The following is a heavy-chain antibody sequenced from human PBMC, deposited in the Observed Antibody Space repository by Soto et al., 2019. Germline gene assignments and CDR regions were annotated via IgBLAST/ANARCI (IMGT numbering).Heavy chain of an antibody. J-gene: IGHJ6*02. D-gene: IGHD3-3*01. Sequence: GGSLRLSCAASGFSFSSYEMHWVRQAPGKGLEWVSYITSSGNVINYAGSVKGRFTISRDNANNSLYLQMSSLRAEDTAVYCCARRFKDYYHAMDVWGQGTTVTVSS. V-gene: IGHV3-48*03. CDR3: ARRFKDYYHAMDV. CDR2: ITSSGNVI. CDR1: GFSFSSYE.